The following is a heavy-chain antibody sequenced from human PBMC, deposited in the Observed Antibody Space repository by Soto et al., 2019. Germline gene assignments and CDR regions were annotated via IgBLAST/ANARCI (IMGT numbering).Heavy chain of an antibody. V-gene: IGHV4-39*01. CDR3: ARHPYDSSGYYYGYYYYYGMDV. CDR2: IYYSGST. D-gene: IGHD3-22*01. CDR1: GGSISSSSYY. Sequence: SETLSLTCTVSGGSISSSSYYWGWIRQPPGKGPEWIGSIYYSGSTYYNPSLKSRVTISVDTSKNQFSLKLSSVTAADTAVYYCARHPYDSSGYYYGYYYYYGMDVWGQGTTVTVSS. J-gene: IGHJ6*02.